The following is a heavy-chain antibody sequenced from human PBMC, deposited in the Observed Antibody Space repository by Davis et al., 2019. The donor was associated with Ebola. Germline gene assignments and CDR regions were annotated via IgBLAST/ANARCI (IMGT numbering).Heavy chain of an antibody. CDR1: GGSFSGYY. CDR3: ARGRKRGYCSGGSCYSGYYYYGMDV. V-gene: IGHV4-34*01. J-gene: IGHJ6*02. D-gene: IGHD2-15*01. CDR2: INHSGST. Sequence: SETLSLTCAVYGGSFSGYYWSWIRQPPGKGLEWIGEINHSGSTYYNPSLKSRVTISVDTSKNQFSLKLSSVTAADTAVYYCARGRKRGYCSGGSCYSGYYYYGMDVWGQGTTVTVSS.